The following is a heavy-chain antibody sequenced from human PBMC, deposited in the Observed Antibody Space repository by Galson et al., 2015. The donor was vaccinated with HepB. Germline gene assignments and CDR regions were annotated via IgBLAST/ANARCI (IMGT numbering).Heavy chain of an antibody. D-gene: IGHD2-2*01. CDR3: ARVKGRVVVPAYDY. J-gene: IGHJ4*02. Sequence: SVKVSCKASGYTFTSYGISWVRQAPGQGLEWMGWISAYNGNTNYAQKLQGRVTMTTDTSTSTAYMELRSLRSDDTAVYYCARVKGRVVVPAYDYWGQGTLVTVSS. CDR1: GYTFTSYG. V-gene: IGHV1-18*01. CDR2: ISAYNGNT.